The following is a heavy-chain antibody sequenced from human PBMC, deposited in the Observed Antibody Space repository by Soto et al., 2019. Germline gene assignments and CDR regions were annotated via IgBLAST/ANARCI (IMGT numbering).Heavy chain of an antibody. CDR2: IKSKTDGGTT. CDR1: GFTFSNAW. V-gene: IGHV3-15*01. Sequence: EVQLVESGGGLVKPGGSLRLSCAASGFTFSNAWMSWVPQAPGKGLEWVGRIKSKTDGGTTDYAAPVKGRFTISRDDSKNTLYLQMNSLKTEDTAVYYCTTFTERGYRVAVAVPRYYYYYGMDVWGQGTTVTVSS. J-gene: IGHJ6*02. CDR3: TTFTERGYRVAVAVPRYYYYYGMDV. D-gene: IGHD6-19*01.